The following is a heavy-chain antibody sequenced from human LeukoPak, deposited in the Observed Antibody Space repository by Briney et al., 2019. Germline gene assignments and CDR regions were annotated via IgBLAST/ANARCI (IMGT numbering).Heavy chain of an antibody. D-gene: IGHD2-15*01. J-gene: IGHJ3*02. CDR1: GGSISSRNW. CDR3: ARTLVVGATQPHAFDI. CDR2: IDHSGRT. V-gene: IGHV4-4*02. Sequence: PSETLSLTCAVSGGSISSRNWWSWVRQPPGKGLEWIGEIDHSGRTNYNPSLKSRFTLSVDKSQNHFSLNLTSVTAADTAIYYCARTLVVGATQPHAFDIWGQGTMVTVSS.